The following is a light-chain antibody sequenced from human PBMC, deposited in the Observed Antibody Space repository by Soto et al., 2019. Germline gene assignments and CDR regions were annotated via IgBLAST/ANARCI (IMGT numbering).Light chain of an antibody. Sequence: EIVMTQSPATLSVSPGEKATLSCRASQRVSSNLAWSQQKPGQAPRLLIYGASTRATGIPARFSGSGSGTEFTLTISSLQSEDFAVYYCQQYNNWPPITFGQGTRLEIK. J-gene: IGKJ5*01. CDR1: QRVSSN. CDR3: QQYNNWPPIT. V-gene: IGKV3-15*01. CDR2: GAS.